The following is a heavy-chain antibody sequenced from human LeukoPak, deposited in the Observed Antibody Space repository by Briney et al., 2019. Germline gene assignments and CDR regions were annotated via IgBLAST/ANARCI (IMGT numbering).Heavy chain of an antibody. CDR3: ARATEDIVVVPAARRVWFDP. D-gene: IGHD2-2*01. V-gene: IGHV1-2*04. J-gene: IGHJ5*02. Sequence: ASVKVSCKASGYTFTGYYMHWVRQAPGQGLEWMGWINPNSGGTNYAQKFQGWVTMTRDTPISTAYMELSRLRSDDTAVYYCARATEDIVVVPAARRVWFDPWGQGTLVTVSS. CDR1: GYTFTGYY. CDR2: INPNSGGT.